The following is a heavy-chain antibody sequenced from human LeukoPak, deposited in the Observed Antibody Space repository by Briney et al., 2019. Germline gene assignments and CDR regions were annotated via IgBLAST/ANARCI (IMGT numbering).Heavy chain of an antibody. CDR1: GFTFSSYA. V-gene: IGHV3-23*01. J-gene: IGHJ4*02. D-gene: IGHD6-19*01. CDR3: AKGPLTEVAGTTWDY. CDR2: ISGSGGST. Sequence: GGSLRHSCAASGFTFSSYAMSWVRQAPGKGLEWVSAISGSGGSTYYADSVKGRFTISRDNSKNTLYLQMNSLRAEDTAVYYCAKGPLTEVAGTTWDYWGQGTLVTVSS.